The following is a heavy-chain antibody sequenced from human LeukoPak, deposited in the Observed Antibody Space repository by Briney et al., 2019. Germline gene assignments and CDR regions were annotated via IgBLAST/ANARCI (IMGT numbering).Heavy chain of an antibody. CDR1: GFTFSSYS. Sequence: GSLRLSCAASGFTFSSYSMNWVRQAPGKGLEWIGYIYYSGNTNYNPSLKSRVIISVDTSKNQFSLKLSSVTAADTADYYCARSRTTMIRGSPNWSFDYWGQGILVTVSS. D-gene: IGHD3-10*01. CDR3: ARSRTTMIRGSPNWSFDY. V-gene: IGHV4-59*01. J-gene: IGHJ4*02. CDR2: IYYSGNT.